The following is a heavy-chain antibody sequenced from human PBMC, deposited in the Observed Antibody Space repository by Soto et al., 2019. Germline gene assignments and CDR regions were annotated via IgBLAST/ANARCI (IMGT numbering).Heavy chain of an antibody. CDR1: GGTFSSYA. J-gene: IGHJ6*02. V-gene: IGHV1-69*13. CDR2: FNPIFETA. D-gene: IGHD3-10*01. Sequence: SVKVSCKASGGTFSSYAISWVRQAPGQGLEWMGGFNPIFETANYAQKFQGRVTITADESTNTAYMELSSLRSEDTAVYYCTRGITLIRGVIPPGYYYGMDVWGQGNTVTVSS. CDR3: TRGITLIRGVIPPGYYYGMDV.